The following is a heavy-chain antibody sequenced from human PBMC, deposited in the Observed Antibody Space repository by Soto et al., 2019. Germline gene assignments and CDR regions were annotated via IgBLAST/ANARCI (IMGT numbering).Heavy chain of an antibody. CDR3: AKEHNSVVVPADDAFDI. Sequence: GGSLRLSCAASGFTFSSYAMSWVRQAPGKGLEWVSAISGSGGSTYYADSVKGRFTISRDNSKNTLYLQMNSLRAEDTAVYYCAKEHNSVVVPADDAFDIWGQGTMVTVSS. CDR1: GFTFSSYA. D-gene: IGHD2-2*01. V-gene: IGHV3-23*01. CDR2: ISGSGGST. J-gene: IGHJ3*02.